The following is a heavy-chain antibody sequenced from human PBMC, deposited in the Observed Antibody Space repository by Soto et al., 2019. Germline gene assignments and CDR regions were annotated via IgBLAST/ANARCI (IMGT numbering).Heavy chain of an antibody. Sequence: ASVKVSCKASGGTFSSYAIQWVRQAPGQRLEWMGWINVGNGNTKYSQKFQGRVTITRDTSASTAYMELSSLRSEDTAVYYCARYCSSTSCLAAFDYWGQGTLVTVSS. CDR3: ARYCSSTSCLAAFDY. V-gene: IGHV1-3*01. CDR2: INVGNGNT. J-gene: IGHJ4*02. CDR1: GGTFSSYA. D-gene: IGHD2-2*01.